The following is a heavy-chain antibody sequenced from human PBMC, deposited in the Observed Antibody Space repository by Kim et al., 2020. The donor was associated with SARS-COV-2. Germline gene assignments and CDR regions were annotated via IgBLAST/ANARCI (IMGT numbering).Heavy chain of an antibody. CDR2: ISGSGAGT. J-gene: IGHJ4*02. CDR3: AKERRVAARPDFDY. D-gene: IGHD6-6*01. V-gene: IGHV3-23*01. Sequence: GGSLRLSCAASGFTFVNHALSWVRQVPGKGLEWVSTISGSGAGTYFADSVKGRFAVSRDNSRNILYLEMNSLRADDSAIYYCAKERRVAARPDFDYWGQGAPVTVSS. CDR1: GFTFVNHA.